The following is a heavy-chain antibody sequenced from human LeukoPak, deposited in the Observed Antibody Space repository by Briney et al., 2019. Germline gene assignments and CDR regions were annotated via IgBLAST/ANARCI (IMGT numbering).Heavy chain of an antibody. CDR1: GFSFGDYA. Sequence: PGGSLRLSCAASGFSFGDYAMHWVRQAPGKGLEWVSGISWSGTTTGYADSVKGRFTISRDSAKNSLYLQMDSLRVEDTALYYCAKDESTGGFAPGYFYGMGVRGQGTTVTVSS. D-gene: IGHD3-16*01. CDR3: AKDESTGGFAPGYFYGMGV. V-gene: IGHV3-9*01. J-gene: IGHJ6*02. CDR2: ISWSGTTT.